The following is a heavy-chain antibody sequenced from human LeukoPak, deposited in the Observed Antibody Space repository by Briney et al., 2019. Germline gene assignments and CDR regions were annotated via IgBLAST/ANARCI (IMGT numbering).Heavy chain of an antibody. CDR1: GYTFTSYG. CDR3: ARTIRGYSYGSPVDY. J-gene: IGHJ4*02. D-gene: IGHD5-18*01. V-gene: IGHV1-18*04. Sequence: ASVKVSCMASGYTFTSYGICWVRQAPGRGLEWMGWISAYNGNTNYAQKLQGRVTMTTDTSTSTAYMELRSLRSDDTAVYYCARTIRGYSYGSPVDYWGQGTLVTVSS. CDR2: ISAYNGNT.